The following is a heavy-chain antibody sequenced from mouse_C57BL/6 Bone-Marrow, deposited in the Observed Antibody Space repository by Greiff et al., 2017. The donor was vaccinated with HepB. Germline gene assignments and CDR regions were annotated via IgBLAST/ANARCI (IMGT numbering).Heavy chain of an antibody. D-gene: IGHD3-3*01. CDR3: AKGQIFFFDY. CDR2: INPNNGGT. CDR1: GYTFTDYY. J-gene: IGHJ2*01. V-gene: IGHV1-26*01. Sequence: EVQLQQSGPELVKPGASVKISCKASGYTFTDYYMNWVKQSHGKSLEWIGDINPNNGGTSYNQKFKGKATLTVDKSSSTAYMELRSLTSEDSAVQYCAKGQIFFFDYWGQGTTLPVSP.